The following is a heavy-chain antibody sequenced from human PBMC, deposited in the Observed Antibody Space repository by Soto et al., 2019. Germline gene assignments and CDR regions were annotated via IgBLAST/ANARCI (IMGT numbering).Heavy chain of an antibody. CDR2: IIPIFGTA. D-gene: IGHD3-22*01. CDR1: GGTFSSYA. CDR3: ARDAGFDSSGYHNWFDP. Sequence: QVQLVQSGAEVKKPGSSVKVSCKASGGTFSSYAISWVRQAPGQGLVWMGGIIPIFGTANYAQKFQGRVTITADESTSTDYMELGSLGSDDTAGYYCARDAGFDSSGYHNWFDPWGQGTLVMVSS. J-gene: IGHJ5*02. V-gene: IGHV1-69*01.